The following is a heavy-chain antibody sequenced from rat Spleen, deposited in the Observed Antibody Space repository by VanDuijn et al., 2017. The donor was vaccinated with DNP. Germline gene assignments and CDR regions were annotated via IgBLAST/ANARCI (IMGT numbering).Heavy chain of an antibody. CDR2: ITSSGGNT. V-gene: IGHV5-31*01. CDR3: ARPDY. Sequence: EVQLVESGGGLVQPGRSLKLSCAASGFTFNNYWMAWIRQVPGKGLEWVASITSSGGNTYYPDSVKGRFTISRDNGKRNLYLEMDSLRSEDTAIYYCARPDYWGQGDMVTVSS. J-gene: IGHJ2*01. CDR1: GFTFNNYW.